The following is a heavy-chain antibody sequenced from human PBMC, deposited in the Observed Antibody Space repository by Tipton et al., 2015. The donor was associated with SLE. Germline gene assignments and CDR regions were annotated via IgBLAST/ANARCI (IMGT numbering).Heavy chain of an antibody. J-gene: IGHJ6*03. CDR3: ARLIPGSYYFYMDV. CDR1: GDSLSGQY. Sequence: TLSLTCSVYGDSLSGQYWSWIRQPPGKGLEWIGEVFRGGSTNYSPSLESRVTITVDMSKNQFSLRLISVTAADTAVYYCARLIPGSYYFYMDVWGKGTTVTVSS. D-gene: IGHD2-21*01. CDR2: VFRGGST. V-gene: IGHV4-34*12.